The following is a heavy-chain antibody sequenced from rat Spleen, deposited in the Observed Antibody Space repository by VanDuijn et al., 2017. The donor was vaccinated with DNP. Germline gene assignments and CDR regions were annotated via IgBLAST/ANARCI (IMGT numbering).Heavy chain of an antibody. CDR1: GYSITSHY. CDR3: ARWNIGTSTLDY. D-gene: IGHD1-5*01. CDR2: ISYSGRT. J-gene: IGHJ2*01. Sequence: EVQLQESGPGLVKPSQSLSLTCSVTGYSITSHYWGWVRQFPGNKMEYIGHISYSGRTTYNPSLKRQISITRDTSKNQFFLQLNSVTTEDTATYYCARWNIGTSTLDYWGQGVMVTVSS. V-gene: IGHV3-1*01.